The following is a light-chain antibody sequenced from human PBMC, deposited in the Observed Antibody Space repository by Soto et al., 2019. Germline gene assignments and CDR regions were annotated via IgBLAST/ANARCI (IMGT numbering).Light chain of an antibody. Sequence: EIVLTQSPASLSLSPGETATLSCRSSQRVHYLAWYQQKHGQAPRLLIYDISTRATGVPARFSGSESATEFTLTINTLEPEDFSFYYCQQRSSPTWTFGLATKVDIK. CDR2: DIS. J-gene: IGKJ1*01. CDR3: QQRSSPTWT. CDR1: QRVHY. V-gene: IGKV3-11*01.